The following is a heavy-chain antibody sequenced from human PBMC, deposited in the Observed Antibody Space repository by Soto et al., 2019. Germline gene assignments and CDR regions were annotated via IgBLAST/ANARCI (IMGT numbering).Heavy chain of an antibody. CDR1: GFTFSSYA. J-gene: IGHJ4*02. CDR3: AKDPSITGTPPSY. D-gene: IGHD1-20*01. V-gene: IGHV3-23*01. CDR2: ISGSGGST. Sequence: GGSLRHSCAASGFTFSSYAMSWVRQAPGKGLEWVSAISGSGGSTYYADSVKGRFTISRDNSKNTLYLQMNSLRAEDTAVYYCAKDPSITGTPPSYWGQGTLVTVSS.